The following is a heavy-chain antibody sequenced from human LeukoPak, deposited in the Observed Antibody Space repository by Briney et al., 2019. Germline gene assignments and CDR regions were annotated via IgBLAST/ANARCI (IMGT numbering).Heavy chain of an antibody. CDR3: ANGRYNRLTVTGEFEY. Sequence: GRSLRLSCAASGFTFSSYAMHWVRQAPGKGLQWVTAISDDGNNKYYADSVKGRFSISRDNSKKTVFLQMNSLRVEDTAVYYCANGRYNRLTVTGEFEYWGQGTLVTVSP. CDR2: ISDDGNNK. J-gene: IGHJ4*02. CDR1: GFTFSSYA. D-gene: IGHD3-10*01. V-gene: IGHV3-30*04.